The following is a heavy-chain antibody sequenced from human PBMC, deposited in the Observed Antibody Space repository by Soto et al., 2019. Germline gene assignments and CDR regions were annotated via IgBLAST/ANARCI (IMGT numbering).Heavy chain of an antibody. D-gene: IGHD3-3*01. CDR2: IYSGGST. CDR1: GFTVSSNY. J-gene: IGHJ4*02. CDR3: AFFNYKGSVYFDS. Sequence: PGGSLRLSCAASGFTVSSNYMSWVRQAPGKGLEWVSVIYSGGSTYYAASVKGRFTISRDNSKNTLYLQMNSLRAEDTAVYYCAFFNYKGSVYFDSGGQEPLLPISS. V-gene: IGHV3-53*01.